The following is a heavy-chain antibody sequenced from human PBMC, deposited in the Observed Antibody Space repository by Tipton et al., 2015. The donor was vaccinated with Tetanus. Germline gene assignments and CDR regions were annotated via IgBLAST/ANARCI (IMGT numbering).Heavy chain of an antibody. J-gene: IGHJ4*02. V-gene: IGHV4-39*01. CDR1: GGSISNSEYY. D-gene: IGHD3-9*01. CDR2: IYYSGST. CDR3: ARRGGDFLTGYYDS. Sequence: TLSLTCSLSGGSISNSEYYWGWIRQPPGKGLEWIGRIYYSGSTSYNPSLKSRVTISVDTSKNQFSLELNSVTAADTAVYYCARRGGDFLTGYYDSWGQETLVTVSS.